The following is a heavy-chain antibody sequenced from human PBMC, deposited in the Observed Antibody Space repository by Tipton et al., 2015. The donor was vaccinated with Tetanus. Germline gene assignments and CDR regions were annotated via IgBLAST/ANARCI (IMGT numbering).Heavy chain of an antibody. J-gene: IGHJ6*04. Sequence: QSGAEVKKPGESLKISCKGSGYNFTIYWIGWVRQMPGKGLEWMGIIYPGDSNIRYSPSFQGQVTISRDDSKSIAYLQMNSLKTEDTAVYYCTRDRVGASVDGMDVWGKGTTVTVSS. CDR3: TRDRVGASVDGMDV. CDR1: GYNFTIYW. CDR2: IYPGDSNI. V-gene: IGHV5-51*01. D-gene: IGHD1-26*01.